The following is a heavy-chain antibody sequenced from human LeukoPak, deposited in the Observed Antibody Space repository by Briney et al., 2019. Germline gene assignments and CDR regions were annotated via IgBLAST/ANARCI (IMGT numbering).Heavy chain of an antibody. Sequence: GGSLRLSCAASGFTFTSYWMSWVRQVPGKGLERVAIIKDDGSEKLYVDSVKGRFTISRDDAENSLSLQMNSLRVEDTAVYYCARVLRGYCCAFDIWGQGTMVTVSS. D-gene: IGHD3-22*01. CDR2: IKDDGSEK. J-gene: IGHJ3*02. CDR3: ARVLRGYCCAFDI. V-gene: IGHV3-7*01. CDR1: GFTFTSYW.